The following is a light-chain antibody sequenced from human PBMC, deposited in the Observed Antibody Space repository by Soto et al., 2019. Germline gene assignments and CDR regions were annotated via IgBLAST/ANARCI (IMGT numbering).Light chain of an antibody. J-gene: IGLJ1*01. CDR1: SSDVGGYNY. CDR2: EVS. Sequence: QSVLTQPASVSGSPGQSITISCTGTSSDVGGYNYVSWYQQHPGKAPTLMISEVSNWPSGVSTRFSGSKSGNTASLTISGLQAEDEADYYCSSYTGSNMGVFGTGTKVTV. V-gene: IGLV2-14*01. CDR3: SSYTGSNMGV.